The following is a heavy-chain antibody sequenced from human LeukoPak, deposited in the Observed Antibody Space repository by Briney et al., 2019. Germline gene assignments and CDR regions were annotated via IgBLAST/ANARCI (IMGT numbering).Heavy chain of an antibody. J-gene: IGHJ4*02. CDR1: GYTFTGYY. CDR2: INPNSGGT. V-gene: IGHV1-2*02. D-gene: IGHD6-19*01. Sequence: ASVTVSCKTSGYTFTGYYLQWVRQAPGQGLEWMGWINPNSGGTNYAQKFQGRVTMTRDTSISTAYMELSSLRSDDTAVYYCARDWGGAVAVSELHYWGQGTLVTVSS. CDR3: ARDWGGAVAVSELHY.